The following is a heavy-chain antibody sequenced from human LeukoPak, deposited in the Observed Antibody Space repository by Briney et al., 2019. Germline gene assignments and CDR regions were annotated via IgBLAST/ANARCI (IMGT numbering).Heavy chain of an antibody. D-gene: IGHD5-18*01. V-gene: IGHV3-9*03. CDR1: GFTFADYA. CDR2: ISWNSGSI. J-gene: IGHJ4*02. Sequence: PGGSLRPSCAASGFTFADYAMHWVRQAPGKGLEWVSGISWNSGSIGYADSVKGRFTISRDSAKNSLYLQMNSLRAEDMALYYCAKGGRGYSYGLTPFDYWGQGTLVTVSS. CDR3: AKGGRGYSYGLTPFDY.